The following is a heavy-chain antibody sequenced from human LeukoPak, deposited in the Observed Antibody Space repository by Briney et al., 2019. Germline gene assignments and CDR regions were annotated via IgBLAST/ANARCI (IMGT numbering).Heavy chain of an antibody. CDR2: ISITGETI. CDR3: ARSAPGFDY. CDR1: GFSFSSYS. V-gene: IGHV3-48*02. Sequence: GGSLRLSCAASGFSFSSYSMNWVRRAPGKEPEWISYISITGETIYYADSVTGRFTISRDNVQRSIYLEMNSLRDDDTAVYYCARSAPGFDYWGRGTLVNVSS. J-gene: IGHJ4*02.